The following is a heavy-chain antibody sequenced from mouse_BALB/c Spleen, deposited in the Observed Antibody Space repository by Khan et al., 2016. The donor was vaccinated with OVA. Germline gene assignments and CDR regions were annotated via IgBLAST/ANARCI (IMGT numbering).Heavy chain of an antibody. Sequence: EVQLQESGPSLVKPSQTLSLTCSVTGDSITSGYWNWIRKFPGNKLEYMGYISYSGNTYYTPSLKSRISIIRDTTKSQYYLQLNSVPTEDTATYYCACELRGFAYWGQGTLVTVSA. CDR1: GDSITSGY. J-gene: IGHJ3*01. D-gene: IGHD1-1*01. V-gene: IGHV3-8*02. CDR2: ISYSGNT. CDR3: ACELRGFAY.